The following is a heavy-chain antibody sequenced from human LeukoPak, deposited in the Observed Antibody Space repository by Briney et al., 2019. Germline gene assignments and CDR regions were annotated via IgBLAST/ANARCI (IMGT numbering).Heavy chain of an antibody. CDR3: ATDYGDYVPLGWFDP. CDR1: GYTFTGYY. D-gene: IGHD4-17*01. J-gene: IGHJ5*02. V-gene: IGHV1-2*02. CDR2: INPNSGGT. Sequence: ASVKVSCKASGYTFTGYYMHWVRQAPGQGLEWMGWINPNSGGTNYAQKFQGRVTMTRDTSISTAYMELSSLRSDDTAVYYCATDYGDYVPLGWFDPWGQGTLVTVFS.